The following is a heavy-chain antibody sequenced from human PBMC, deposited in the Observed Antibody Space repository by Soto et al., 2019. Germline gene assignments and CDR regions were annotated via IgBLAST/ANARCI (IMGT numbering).Heavy chain of an antibody. V-gene: IGHV1-18*01. CDR3: ARAGADIVVVVAARGGWFDP. Sequence: QVQLVQSGAEVKKPGASVKVSCKASGYTFTSYGISRVRQAPGQGLEWMGWLSAYNGNTNYAQKLQGRVTMTTDTPTSTAYMELRSLRSDDTAVYYCARAGADIVVVVAARGGWFDPWGQGTLVTVSS. CDR1: GYTFTSYG. J-gene: IGHJ5*02. CDR2: LSAYNGNT. D-gene: IGHD2-15*01.